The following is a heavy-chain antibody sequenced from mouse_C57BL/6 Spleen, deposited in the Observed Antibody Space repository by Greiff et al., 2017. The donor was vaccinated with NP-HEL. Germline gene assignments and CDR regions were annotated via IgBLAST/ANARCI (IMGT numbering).Heavy chain of an antibody. Sequence: VQLQQPGAELVKPGASVKMSCKASGYTFTSYWITWVKQRPGQGLEWIGDIYPGSGSTNYNEKFKSKATLTVDTSSSPAYMQRSSLTSEDSAVYYCAKLRGRYFDVWGTGTTVTVSS. CDR2: IYPGSGST. D-gene: IGHD1-1*01. CDR3: AKLRGRYFDV. CDR1: GYTFTSYW. V-gene: IGHV1-55*01. J-gene: IGHJ1*03.